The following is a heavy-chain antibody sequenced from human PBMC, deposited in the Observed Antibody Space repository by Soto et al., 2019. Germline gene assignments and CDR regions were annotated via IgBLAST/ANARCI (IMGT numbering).Heavy chain of an antibody. D-gene: IGHD2-15*01. Sequence: GASVKVSCKASGYTFTSYGISWVRQAPGQGLEWMGRISAYNGNTKYAQKLQGRVTITTDTSASTAYMELSSLRSEDTAVYYCARDILFDYWGQGTLVTVSS. J-gene: IGHJ4*02. V-gene: IGHV1-18*01. CDR1: GYTFTSYG. CDR2: ISAYNGNT. CDR3: ARDILFDY.